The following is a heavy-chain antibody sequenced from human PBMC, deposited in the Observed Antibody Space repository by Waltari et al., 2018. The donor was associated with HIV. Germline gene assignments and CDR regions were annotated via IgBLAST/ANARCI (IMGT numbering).Heavy chain of an antibody. CDR3: ARDQDYYDSSGYTSYAFDI. CDR2: IYRSGTT. V-gene: IGHV4-38-2*02. CDR1: ASSIIRNYY. J-gene: IGHJ3*02. D-gene: IGHD3-22*01. Sequence: QVLLQESGPRLVKSSETLSLTCTVSASSIIRNYYWGWIRQAPGKGLEWIGSIYRSGTTYYNPSFKTRVTISVNMSKNQYSLKLSSLTAADTAVYYCARDQDYYDSSGYTSYAFDIWGRGTMIIVSS.